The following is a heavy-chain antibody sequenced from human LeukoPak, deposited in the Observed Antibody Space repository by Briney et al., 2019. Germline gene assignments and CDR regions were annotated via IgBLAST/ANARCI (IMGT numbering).Heavy chain of an antibody. CDR3: ARGLGYCSGGSCYSEWDNWFDP. CDR2: MNPNSGNT. Sequence: ASVKVSCKAFGYTFTSYDINWVRQATGQGLEWMGWMNPNSGNTGYAQKFQGRVTMTRNTSISTAHMELSSLRSEDTAVYYCARGLGYCSGGSCYSEWDNWFDPWGQGTLVTVSS. J-gene: IGHJ5*02. D-gene: IGHD2-15*01. V-gene: IGHV1-8*01. CDR1: GYTFTSYD.